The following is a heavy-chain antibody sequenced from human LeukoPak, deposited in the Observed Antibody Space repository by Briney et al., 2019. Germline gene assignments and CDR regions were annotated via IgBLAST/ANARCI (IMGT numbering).Heavy chain of an antibody. V-gene: IGHV3-64D*09. Sequence: GGSLRLTCSASGFTFSSYDMHWVRQAPGKGLEYVSAISPNGGSTYYADSVKGRFTISRDNSKNTLYLQMSSLRAEDTAVYYCVKDARHFWGYWGQGTLVTVSS. J-gene: IGHJ4*02. D-gene: IGHD3-16*01. CDR2: ISPNGGST. CDR1: GFTFSSYD. CDR3: VKDARHFWGY.